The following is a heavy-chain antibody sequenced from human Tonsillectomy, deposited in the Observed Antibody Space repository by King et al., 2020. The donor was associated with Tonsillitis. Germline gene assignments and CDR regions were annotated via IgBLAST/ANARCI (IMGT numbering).Heavy chain of an antibody. CDR2: IYHRESP. CDR1: GGSISSGGYS. V-gene: IGHV4-30-2*01. D-gene: IGHD4-17*01. J-gene: IGHJ6*02. CDR3: ARDAGDYGMDV. Sequence: LQLQDSGSGLVKPSQTLSLTCAVSGGSISSGGYSWSWIRQPPGKGLEWIGYIYHRESPYYNPSLKSRVTISIDMSKNHLSLNLSSVTAADTAVYYCARDAGDYGMDVWGQGTTVTVSS.